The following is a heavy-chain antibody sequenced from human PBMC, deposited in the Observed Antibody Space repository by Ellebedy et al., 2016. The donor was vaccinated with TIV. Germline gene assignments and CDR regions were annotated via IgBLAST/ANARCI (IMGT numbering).Heavy chain of an antibody. D-gene: IGHD4/OR15-4a*01. CDR1: GYNFSKSW. J-gene: IGHJ6*02. Sequence: KVSCKGSGYNFSKSWIGWVRQMPGKGLEWLGILYPGDSDTRYSPSFQGQVSISADKSISTAYLQWSSLKASDTAIYYCARAGLSSYGLDVWGQGTTVTVSS. CDR3: ARAGLSSYGLDV. CDR2: LYPGDSDT. V-gene: IGHV5-51*01.